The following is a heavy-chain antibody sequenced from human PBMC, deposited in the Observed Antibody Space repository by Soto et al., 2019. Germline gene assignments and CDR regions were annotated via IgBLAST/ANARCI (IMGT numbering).Heavy chain of an antibody. V-gene: IGHV3-7*01. D-gene: IGHD1-26*01. Sequence: GGSLRLSCAVSGLTFSSHYMTWVRQAPGEGLEWVASIKPDGSESYYADSVKGRFTISRDNAKNPLYLQMNSLRAEDTAVDSYVRDDFGLGMALWGLGALVTVTS. CDR3: VRDDFGLGMAL. CDR2: IKPDGSES. CDR1: GLTFSSHY. J-gene: IGHJ4*02.